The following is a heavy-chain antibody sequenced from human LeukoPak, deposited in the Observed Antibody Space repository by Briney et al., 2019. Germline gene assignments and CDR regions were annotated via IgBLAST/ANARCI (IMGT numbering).Heavy chain of an antibody. V-gene: IGHV3-53*01. Sequence: TGGSLRPSCAASGFTVNSNYMSWVRQAPGKGLEWVSVIYSDGSTYYADSVKGRFTISRDTSKNTLYFQMNSLRAEDTAVYYCAKSGRDGVTGHFDYWGLGTLVTVSS. CDR1: GFTVNSNY. J-gene: IGHJ4*02. D-gene: IGHD5-24*01. CDR2: IYSDGST. CDR3: AKSGRDGVTGHFDY.